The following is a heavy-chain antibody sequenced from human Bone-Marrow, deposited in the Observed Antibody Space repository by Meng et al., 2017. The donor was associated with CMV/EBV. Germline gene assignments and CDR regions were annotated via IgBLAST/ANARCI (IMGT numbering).Heavy chain of an antibody. CDR1: GYTFTGYY. V-gene: IGHV1-2*02. CDR2: INPNSGGT. CDR3: ARCITMVRGVIDYYYYYGMDV. D-gene: IGHD3-10*01. Sequence: ASVKVSCKASGYTFTGYYMHWVRQAPGQGLEWMGWINPNSGGTNYAQKFQGRVTMTRDTSISTAYMELSRLRSDDTAVYYCARCITMVRGVIDYYYYYGMDVWGQGTTVTFAS. J-gene: IGHJ6*02.